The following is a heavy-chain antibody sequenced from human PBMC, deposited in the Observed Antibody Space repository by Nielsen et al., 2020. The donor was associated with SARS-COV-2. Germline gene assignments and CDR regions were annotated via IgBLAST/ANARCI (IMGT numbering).Heavy chain of an antibody. CDR1: GFTLSNYD. J-gene: IGHJ3*02. V-gene: IGHV3-13*01. CDR3: ARDFGFNVLAGDAATFGI. CDR2: IGTGVDT. Sequence: GGSLRLSCAASGFTLSNYDMHWVRQVPGKGLEWVSTIGTGVDTYYPDSVKGRFTISRDNSKNTLYLQMNSLRAEDTAVYYCARDFGFNVLAGDAATFGIWGQGTMVTVSS. D-gene: IGHD3-16*01.